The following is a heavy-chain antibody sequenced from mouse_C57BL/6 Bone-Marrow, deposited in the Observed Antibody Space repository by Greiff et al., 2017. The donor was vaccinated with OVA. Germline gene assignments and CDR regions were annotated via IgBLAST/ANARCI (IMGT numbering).Heavy chain of an antibody. Sequence: VMLVESGAELARPGASVKLSCKASGYTFTSYGISWVKQRTGQGLEWIGEIYPRSGNTYYNEKFKGKATLTADKSSSTAYMELRSLTSEDSAVYFCARDYYYGSSVDYWGQGTTLTVSS. V-gene: IGHV1-81*01. CDR3: ARDYYYGSSVDY. J-gene: IGHJ2*01. D-gene: IGHD1-1*01. CDR2: IYPRSGNT. CDR1: GYTFTSYG.